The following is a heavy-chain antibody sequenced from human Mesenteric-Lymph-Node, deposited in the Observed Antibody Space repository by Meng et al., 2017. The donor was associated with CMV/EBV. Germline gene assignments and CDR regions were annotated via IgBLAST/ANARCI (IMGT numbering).Heavy chain of an antibody. Sequence: GESLKISCAASGFTFSSYSMNWVRQAPGKGLEWVSYISSSGSIIYYADSVKGRFTVSRDNAKNSLHLQMISLRAEDTAIYYCARVLWNSGYGMDVWGQGISVTVSS. CDR1: GFTFSSYS. V-gene: IGHV3-48*04. CDR3: ARVLWNSGYGMDV. J-gene: IGHJ6*02. CDR2: ISSSGSII. D-gene: IGHD2-8*02.